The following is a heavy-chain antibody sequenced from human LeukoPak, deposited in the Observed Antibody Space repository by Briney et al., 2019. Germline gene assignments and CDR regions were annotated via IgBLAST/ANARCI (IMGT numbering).Heavy chain of an antibody. Sequence: SVKVSCKASGGTFSSYAISWVRQATGQGLEWMGRIIPIFGIANYAQKFQGRVTITADKSTSTAYMELSSLRSEDTAVYYCARDLSGGSGSYNWFDPWGQGTLVTVSS. J-gene: IGHJ5*02. V-gene: IGHV1-69*04. CDR1: GGTFSSYA. CDR3: ARDLSGGSGSYNWFDP. D-gene: IGHD3-10*01. CDR2: IIPIFGIA.